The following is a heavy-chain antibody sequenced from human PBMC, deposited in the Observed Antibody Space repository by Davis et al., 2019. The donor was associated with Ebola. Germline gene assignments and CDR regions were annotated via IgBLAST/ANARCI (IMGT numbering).Heavy chain of an antibody. CDR2: IRSKANSYAT. V-gene: IGHV3-73*01. J-gene: IGHJ6*02. CDR3: TTPREVVLNNGYYYYYGMDV. D-gene: IGHD2-15*01. CDR1: GFTFSGSA. Sequence: PGGSLRLSCAASGFTFSGSAMHWVRQASGKGLEWVGRIRSKANSYATAYAASVKGRFTISRDDSKNTAYLQMNSLKTEDTAVYYCTTPREVVLNNGYYYYYGMDVWGQGTTVTVSS.